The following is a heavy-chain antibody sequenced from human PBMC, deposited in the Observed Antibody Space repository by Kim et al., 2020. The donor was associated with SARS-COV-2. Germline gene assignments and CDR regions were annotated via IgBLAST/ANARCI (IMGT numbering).Heavy chain of an antibody. CDR1: GGSFSGYY. J-gene: IGHJ6*02. D-gene: IGHD6-19*01. CDR3: ARGGVGSGWASYYYYSYGMDV. V-gene: IGHV4-34*01. CDR2: INHSGST. Sequence: SETLSLTCVVYGGSFSGYYWSWIRQPPGKGLEWIGEINHSGSTNYNLSLKSRVTISVDTSKNQVSLKLSSVTAAATAVYYCARGGVGSGWASYYYYSYGMDVWGQGTTVTVSS.